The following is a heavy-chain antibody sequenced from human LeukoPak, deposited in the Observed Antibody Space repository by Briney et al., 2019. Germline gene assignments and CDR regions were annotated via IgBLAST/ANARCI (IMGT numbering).Heavy chain of an antibody. CDR1: GVSISSYY. CDR2: IYTTGST. D-gene: IGHD3-3*01. J-gene: IGHJ4*02. CDR3: ARGGEWSYDY. V-gene: IGHV4-4*07. Sequence: PSETLSLTCTVSGVSISSYYWNWIRQPAGKGLEWIGRIYTTGSTNYNPSLKSRVTMSIDMSKNQFSLNLSSVTAADTAVYYCARGGEWSYDYWGQGTLVTVSS.